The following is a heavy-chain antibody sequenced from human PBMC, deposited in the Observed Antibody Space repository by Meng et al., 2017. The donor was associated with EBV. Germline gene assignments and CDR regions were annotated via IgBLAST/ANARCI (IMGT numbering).Heavy chain of an antibody. V-gene: IGHV1-3*01. D-gene: IGHD3-3*01. CDR3: ARSGATIFGVVIPTYYFDY. J-gene: IGHJ4*02. CDR1: GYTFTSYA. CDR2: INAGNGNT. Sequence: VRLGRSGAGVKKPGASVKVSCKASGYTFTSYAMHWVRQAPGQRLEWMGWINAGNGNTKYSQKFQGRVTITRDTSASTAYMELSSLRSEDTAVYYCARSGATIFGVVIPTYYFDYWGQGTLVTVSS.